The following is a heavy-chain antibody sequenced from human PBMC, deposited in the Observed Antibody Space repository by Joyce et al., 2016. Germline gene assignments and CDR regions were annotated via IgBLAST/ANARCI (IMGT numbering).Heavy chain of an antibody. CDR3: ARDWGEGTTFGVISLGYFDL. D-gene: IGHD3-3*01. CDR1: GFTFSDYY. Sequence: QVQLVESGGGLVKPGGTLRLSCAASGFTFSDYYMSWMRQEPGRGPEWGSYITSGGSSMEYADAVKGRFTISRDNGRKSVHLQMKGLRVEDTAVYYCARDWGEGTTFGVISLGYFDLWGRGTLVTVSS. CDR2: ITSGGSSM. V-gene: IGHV3-11*01. J-gene: IGHJ2*01.